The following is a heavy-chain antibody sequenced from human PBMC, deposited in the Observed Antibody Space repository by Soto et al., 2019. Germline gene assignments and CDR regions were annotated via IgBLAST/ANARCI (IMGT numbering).Heavy chain of an antibody. D-gene: IGHD6-13*01. CDR3: ARGEIIGSSWYGFDY. V-gene: IGHV1-3*05. J-gene: IGHJ4*02. Sequence: QVQLVQSGAEEKKPGASVKVSCKASGYTFTSYAMHWVRQAPGQRLEWMGWINAGNGNTKYSQKFQGRVTITRDTSASTAYMELSSLRSEDTAVYYCARGEIIGSSWYGFDYWGQGTLVTVSS. CDR1: GYTFTSYA. CDR2: INAGNGNT.